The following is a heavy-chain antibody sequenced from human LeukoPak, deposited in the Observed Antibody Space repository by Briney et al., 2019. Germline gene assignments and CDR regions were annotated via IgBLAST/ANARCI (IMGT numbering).Heavy chain of an antibody. D-gene: IGHD6-19*01. CDR3: TKDLMTGFSSGWYLAY. V-gene: IGHV3-23*01. CDR2: TGGSDDNT. J-gene: IGHJ4*02. CDR1: GFSFNGYA. Sequence: PGGSLRLSCEGSGFSFNGYAMSWVRQAPGKGLEWVAVTGGSDDNTHYADSVKGRFSISRDTSENRLFLQMNSLRPDDSALYYCTKDLMTGFSSGWYLAYWGQGTLVTVSP.